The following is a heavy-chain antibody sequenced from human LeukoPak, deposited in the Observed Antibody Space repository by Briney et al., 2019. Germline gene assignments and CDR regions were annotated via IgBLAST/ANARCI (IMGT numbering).Heavy chain of an antibody. CDR3: ARVWGSGYSSSWYLGTRGYYMDV. J-gene: IGHJ6*03. D-gene: IGHD6-13*01. V-gene: IGHV4-34*01. CDR1: GGSLSGYY. CDR2: INHSGST. Sequence: PSETLSLTCAVYGGSLSGYYWNWIRQSPGKGLEWIGEINHSGSTNCNPSLKSRVTISVDTSKNQFSLKLSSVTAADTAVYYCARVWGSGYSSSWYLGTRGYYMDVWGKGTTVTVSS.